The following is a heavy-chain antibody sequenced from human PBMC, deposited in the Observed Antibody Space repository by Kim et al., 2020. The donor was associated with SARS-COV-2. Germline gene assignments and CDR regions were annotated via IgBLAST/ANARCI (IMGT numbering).Heavy chain of an antibody. CDR3: ARDLAASSSWLDYYYYGMDV. Sequence: SVKVSCKASGGTFSSYAISWVRQAPGQGLEWMGRIIPILGIANYAQKFQGRVTITADKSTSTAYMELSSLRSEDTAVYYCARDLAASSSWLDYYYYGMDVWGQGTTVTVSS. V-gene: IGHV1-69*04. D-gene: IGHD6-13*01. J-gene: IGHJ6*02. CDR1: GGTFSSYA. CDR2: IIPILGIA.